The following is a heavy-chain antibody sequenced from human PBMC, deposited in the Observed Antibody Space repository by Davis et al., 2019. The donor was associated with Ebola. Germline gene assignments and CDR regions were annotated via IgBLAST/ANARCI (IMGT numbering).Heavy chain of an antibody. CDR3: ARAQGGYYDFWSGYSARGDYYMDV. D-gene: IGHD3-3*01. CDR2: ISSSSSYI. Sequence: GESLKISCAASGFTFSSYTMNWVRQAPGKGLEWVSSISSSSSYIYYADSVKGRLTISRDNAKNSLYLQMNSLRAEDTAVYYCARAQGGYYDFWSGYSARGDYYMDVWGKGTTVTVSS. V-gene: IGHV3-21*01. CDR1: GFTFSSYT. J-gene: IGHJ6*03.